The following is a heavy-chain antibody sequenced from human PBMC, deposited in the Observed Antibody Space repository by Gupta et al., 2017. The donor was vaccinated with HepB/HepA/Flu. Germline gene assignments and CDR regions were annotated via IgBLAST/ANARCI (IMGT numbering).Heavy chain of an antibody. D-gene: IGHD3-16*01. CDR1: GFSMSSYG. Sequence: EVQLFYSGGGLVQPGGSLRLSCAASGFSMSSYGMVWGRQAPGKVREWIAYIFNGASTKDDSDSVRGSFTIYGDEHKYSLNLHTMTSGDAAAAVCERESGWGSNYFDYWGQGTLVTVSS. CDR2: IFNGASTK. V-gene: IGHV3-48*03. J-gene: IGHJ4*02. CDR3: ESGWGSNYFDY.